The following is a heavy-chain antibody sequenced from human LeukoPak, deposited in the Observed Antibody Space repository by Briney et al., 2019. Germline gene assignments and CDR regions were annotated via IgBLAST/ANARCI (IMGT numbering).Heavy chain of an antibody. CDR3: ARRRYNWNAIDY. J-gene: IGHJ4*02. V-gene: IGHV3-48*04. Sequence: GGSLRLSCAASGFTISSYAMNWVRQAPGKGLEWVSYISSSGSTIYYADSVKGRFTISRDNAKNSLYLQMNSLRAEDTAVYYCARRRYNWNAIDYWGQGTLVTVSS. CDR2: ISSSGSTI. D-gene: IGHD1-20*01. CDR1: GFTISSYA.